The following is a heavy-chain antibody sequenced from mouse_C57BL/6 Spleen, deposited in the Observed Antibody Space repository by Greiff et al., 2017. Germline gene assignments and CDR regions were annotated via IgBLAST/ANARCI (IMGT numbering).Heavy chain of an antibody. CDR2: IDPSDSYT. D-gene: IGHD1-1*01. CDR3: ARGGSSYVRYFDV. J-gene: IGHJ1*03. Sequence: VQLQQPGAELVMPGASVKLSCKASGYTFTSYWMHWVKQRPGQGLEWIGEIDPSDSYTHYNQKFKGKSTLTVDKTSSTAYMQLSSLTSEDSAVYYCARGGSSYVRYFDVWGTGTTVTVSS. V-gene: IGHV1-69*01. CDR1: GYTFTSYW.